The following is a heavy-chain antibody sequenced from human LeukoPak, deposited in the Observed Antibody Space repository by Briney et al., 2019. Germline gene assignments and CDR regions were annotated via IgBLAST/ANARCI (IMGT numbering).Heavy chain of an antibody. CDR1: GYTFTNHG. D-gene: IGHD2-2*01. Sequence: ASVKVSSKASGYTFTNHGVSWVRQAPGQGLEWVGWISTDNGDTNYAQKLQGRVTMTTDTSTSTAYMELRSLRSDDTAVYFCARGGYQLPPFDPWGQGTLVIVSS. CDR3: ARGGYQLPPFDP. CDR2: ISTDNGDT. V-gene: IGHV1-18*01. J-gene: IGHJ5*02.